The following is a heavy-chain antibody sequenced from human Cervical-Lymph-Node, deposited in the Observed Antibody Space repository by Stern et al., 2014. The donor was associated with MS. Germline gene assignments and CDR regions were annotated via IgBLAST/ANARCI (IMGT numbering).Heavy chain of an antibody. D-gene: IGHD2-15*01. CDR1: GLSFRNAW. CDR3: AAGFCTGARCHWDDAFET. J-gene: IGHJ3*02. Sequence: EVQLVQSGGGLVKPGDSLRLSCAVSGLSFRNAWMTWIRQAPGNGLEWVGRVKSRTFGETTDYAAPVRGRFTISRDDSASTSYLQMTSLKIEDTAVYYCAAGFCTGARCHWDDAFETWGQGTLVIVSS. V-gene: IGHV3-15*01. CDR2: VKSRTFGETT.